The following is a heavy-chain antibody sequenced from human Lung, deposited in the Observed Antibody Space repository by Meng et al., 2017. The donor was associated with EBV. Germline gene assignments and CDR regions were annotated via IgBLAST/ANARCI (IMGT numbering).Heavy chain of an antibody. Sequence: QSHLVAPGGEVKKPGASLTTSCKASGYTFPNYGITWVRQAPGQGLEWMGWISAYNGNTNYAQTLQGRVTMTTDTSTSTAYMELRSLRSDDTAVYYCARVEVGITSGDYWGQGTLVTVSS. J-gene: IGHJ4*02. CDR3: ARVEVGITSGDY. CDR2: ISAYNGNT. CDR1: GYTFPNYG. V-gene: IGHV1-18*01. D-gene: IGHD1-26*01.